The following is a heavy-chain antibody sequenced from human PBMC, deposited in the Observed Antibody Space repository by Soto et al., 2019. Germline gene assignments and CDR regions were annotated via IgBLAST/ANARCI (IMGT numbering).Heavy chain of an antibody. J-gene: IGHJ6*02. D-gene: IGHD3-10*01. CDR3: ARNYVLLWFREPRMDV. CDR2: ISAYNGNT. Sequence: GASVKVSCKASGYTVTSYGISWVRQAPGQGLEWMGWISAYNGNTNYAQKLQGRVTMTTDTSTSTAYMELRSLRSDDTAVYYCARNYVLLWFREPRMDVWGQGPTVTVSS. V-gene: IGHV1-18*04. CDR1: GYTVTSYG.